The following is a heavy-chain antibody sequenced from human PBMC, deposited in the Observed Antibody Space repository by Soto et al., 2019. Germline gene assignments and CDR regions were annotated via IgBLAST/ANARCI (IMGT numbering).Heavy chain of an antibody. CDR1: GYTFTSYY. V-gene: IGHV1-46*01. CDR2: INPSGGST. D-gene: IGHD3-22*01. J-gene: IGHJ3*02. CDR3: ARLGRTYYYDSSGTTAFDI. Sequence: ASVKVSCKASGYTFTSYYMHWVRQAPGQGLEWMGIINPSGGSTSYAQKFQGRVTMTRDTSTSTVYMELSSLRSEDTAVYYCARLGRTYYYDSSGTTAFDIWGQGTMVTVSS.